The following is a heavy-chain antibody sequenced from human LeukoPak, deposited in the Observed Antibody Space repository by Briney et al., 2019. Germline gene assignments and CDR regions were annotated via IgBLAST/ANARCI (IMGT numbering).Heavy chain of an antibody. J-gene: IGHJ4*02. CDR1: GFTFSDYY. D-gene: IGHD1-26*01. V-gene: IGHV3-11*06. CDR2: ISGNSGDI. CDR3: AKDFRWELLPPTDFDY. Sequence: GGSLRLSCAVSGFTFSDYYMTWVRQAPGKGLEWLSYISGNSGDINYLDSVRGRFTISRDNSKNTLYLQMSSLRAEDTAVYYCAKDFRWELLPPTDFDYWGQGTLVTVSS.